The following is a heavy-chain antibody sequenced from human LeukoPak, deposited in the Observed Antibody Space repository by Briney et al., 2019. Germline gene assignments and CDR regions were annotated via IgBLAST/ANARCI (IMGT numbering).Heavy chain of an antibody. D-gene: IGHD4-17*01. CDR3: AREGSTTVTTEGNAFDI. V-gene: IGHV4-30-2*01. Sequence: PSETLSLTCAVSGGSISSGGYYWSWIRQPPGKGLEWIGYIYHSASTYYNPSLKSRLTISVDRSKNQFSLKLNSVTAADTAVYYCAREGSTTVTTEGNAFDIWGQGTMVTVSS. CDR1: GGSISSGGYY. J-gene: IGHJ3*02. CDR2: IYHSAST.